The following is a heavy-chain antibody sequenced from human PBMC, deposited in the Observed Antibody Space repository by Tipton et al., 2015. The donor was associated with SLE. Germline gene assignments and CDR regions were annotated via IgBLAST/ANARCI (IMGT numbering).Heavy chain of an antibody. CDR3: VREADSGSYRPIDY. CDR2: IYYSGST. V-gene: IGHV4-39*07. D-gene: IGHD1-26*01. Sequence: TLSLTCTVSGGSISSSSYYWGWIRQPPGKGLEWIGSIYYSGSTYYNPSLKSRVTISVDTSKNQFSLKLGSVTAADTAVYYCVREADSGSYRPIDYWGQGTLVTVSS. CDR1: GGSISSSSYY. J-gene: IGHJ4*02.